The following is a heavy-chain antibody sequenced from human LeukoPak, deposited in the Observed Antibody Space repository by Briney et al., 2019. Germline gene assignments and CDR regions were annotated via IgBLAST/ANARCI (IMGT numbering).Heavy chain of an antibody. V-gene: IGHV3-9*01. CDR1: GFTFDDYA. J-gene: IGHJ4*02. CDR2: ISWNSGSI. CDR3: AKSSIEDCSSTSCAEFDY. D-gene: IGHD2-2*01. Sequence: GGSLRLSCAASGFTFDDYAMHWVRQAPGKGLEWVSGISWNSGSIGYADSVKGRFTISRDNAKNSLYLQMNSPRAEDTALYYCAKSSIEDCSSTSCAEFDYWGQGTLVTVSS.